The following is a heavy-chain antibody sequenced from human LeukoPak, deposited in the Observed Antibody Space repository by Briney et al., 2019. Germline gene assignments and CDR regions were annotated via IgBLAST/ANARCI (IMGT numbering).Heavy chain of an antibody. V-gene: IGHV1-2*02. Sequence: ASVKVSCKASGYTFTGYYMHWVRQVPGQGLEWMGWINPNSGGTNYAQKFQGRVTMTRDTSISTAYMDLSRLTSDDTAVYYCAREVGSIPNLKSWGQGTLVTVSS. D-gene: IGHD1-26*01. CDR1: GYTFTGYY. CDR2: INPNSGGT. CDR3: AREVGSIPNLKS. J-gene: IGHJ5*02.